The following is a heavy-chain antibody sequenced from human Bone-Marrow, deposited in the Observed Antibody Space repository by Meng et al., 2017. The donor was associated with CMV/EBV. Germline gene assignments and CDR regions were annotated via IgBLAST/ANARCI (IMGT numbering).Heavy chain of an antibody. D-gene: IGHD6-19*01. CDR3: ARTLSSGWYDRGGCVADN. V-gene: IGHV1-18*04. J-gene: IGHJ4*02. Sequence: ASVKVSCKASGYTFTGYYMHWVRQAPGQGLEWMGWISAYNGNTNYAQKLQGRVTMTTDTSTSTAYRELRSLRSDDTAVYYCARTLSSGWYDRGGCVADNWGQGTLVTVSS. CDR1: GYTFTGYY. CDR2: ISAYNGNT.